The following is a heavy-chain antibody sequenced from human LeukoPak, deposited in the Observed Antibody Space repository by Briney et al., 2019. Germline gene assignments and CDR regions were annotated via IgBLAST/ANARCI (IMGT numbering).Heavy chain of an antibody. Sequence: GASVKVSCKASGYTFTSYYMHWVRQAPGQGLEWRGIINPSGGSTSYAQKFQGRVTMTRDTSTSTVYMELSSLRSEDTAVYYCARGGGYYYDSSVLVNWGQGTLVTVSS. D-gene: IGHD3-22*01. CDR3: ARGGGYYYDSSVLVN. CDR1: GYTFTSYY. CDR2: INPSGGST. V-gene: IGHV1-46*03. J-gene: IGHJ4*02.